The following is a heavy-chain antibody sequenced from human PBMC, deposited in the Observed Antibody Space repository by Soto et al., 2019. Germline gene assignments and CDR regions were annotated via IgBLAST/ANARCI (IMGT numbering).Heavy chain of an antibody. V-gene: IGHV1-69*02. CDR3: ARARGTVNPGEV. Sequence: QVQLVQSGAEVKMPGSSVKVSCKASGGTFGTYTISWVRQAPGQGLEWMGKVNPMENVVNYAQNFQGRVTITADRYRSTAYMEMSSLTSEDTAVFYCARARGTVNPGEVWGQGTMVIVSS. D-gene: IGHD3-10*01. CDR2: VNPMENVV. CDR1: GGTFGTYT. J-gene: IGHJ3*01.